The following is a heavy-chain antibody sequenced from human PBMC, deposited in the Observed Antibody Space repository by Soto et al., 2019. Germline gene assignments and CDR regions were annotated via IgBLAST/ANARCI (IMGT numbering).Heavy chain of an antibody. V-gene: IGHV3-21*04. D-gene: IGHD2-15*01. J-gene: IGHJ4*02. CDR2: ISPASTYI. CDR1: GLNFEKCS. CDR3: AADTGDIEVVPATT. Sequence: PGGSLRLSCAASGLNFEKCSMNWVRQPPGKGPEWLASISPASTYIRYADSVKGRFTISRDNARNSLSLQMRSLRADDTAMYFCAADTGDIEVVPATTWGQGTLVTVSS.